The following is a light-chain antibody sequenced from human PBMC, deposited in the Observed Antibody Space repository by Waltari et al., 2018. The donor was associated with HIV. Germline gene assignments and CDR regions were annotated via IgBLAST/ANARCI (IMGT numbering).Light chain of an antibody. Sequence: EIVLTQSPGTLSLSPGDRGTRSCRTSQSVSSSYLAWYQQKPGQAPRLLIYGASRRATGIPDRFSGSGSGTDFTLTISRLEPDDFAVYYCQQYGSSPYSFGQGTKLEIK. CDR3: QQYGSSPYS. CDR1: QSVSSSY. V-gene: IGKV3-20*01. CDR2: GAS. J-gene: IGKJ2*03.